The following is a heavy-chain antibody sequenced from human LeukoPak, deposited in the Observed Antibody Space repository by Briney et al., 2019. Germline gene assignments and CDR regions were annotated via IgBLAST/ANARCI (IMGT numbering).Heavy chain of an antibody. CDR2: ISLSGQT. V-gene: IGHV4/OR15-8*02. CDR3: SRESGAFCPFGY. Sequence: PSETLSLTCGVSGGSIRSTNWWSWVRQPPGQGLEWIGGISLSGQTNFNPSLNGRVTMSLDESRNQLSLTLTSVTAADTAIYYCSRESGAFCPFGYWGQGTLLIVPP. D-gene: IGHD1-26*01. CDR1: GGSIRSTNW. J-gene: IGHJ4*02.